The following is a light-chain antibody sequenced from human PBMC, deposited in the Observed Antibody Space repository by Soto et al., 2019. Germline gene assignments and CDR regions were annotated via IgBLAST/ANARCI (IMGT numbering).Light chain of an antibody. V-gene: IGKV3-11*01. CDR3: KPRSNRGT. CDR1: QSVSSY. Sequence: EIVLTQSPATLSLSPGERATLSCRASQSVSSYLAWYQQKPGQAPRLLIYDASNWATGIPARFSGSGSGTDFTLTISSLEPEDFAVYYCKPRSNRGTFGQGTKLEIK. CDR2: DAS. J-gene: IGKJ2*01.